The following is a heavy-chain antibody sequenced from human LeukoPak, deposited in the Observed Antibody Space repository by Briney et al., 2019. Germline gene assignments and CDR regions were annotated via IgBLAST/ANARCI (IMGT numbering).Heavy chain of an antibody. J-gene: IGHJ6*03. CDR2: ISSTSTFI. CDR3: ARDYFDRSDYPQTYDYYYMVV. Sequence: PGGSLRLSCAASGFTFSRYSMNWVRQAPGKGLEWVASISSTSTFIYSADSVKGRFTISRDTAKNSLFLQMNSLRAEDTAIYYCARDYFDRSDYPQTYDYYYMVVWGKGTTVTVSS. V-gene: IGHV3-21*01. D-gene: IGHD3-22*01. CDR1: GFTFSRYS.